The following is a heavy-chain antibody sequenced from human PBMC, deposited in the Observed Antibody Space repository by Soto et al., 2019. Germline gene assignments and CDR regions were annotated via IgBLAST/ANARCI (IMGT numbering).Heavy chain of an antibody. V-gene: IGHV3-64*05. Sequence: EVQLVESGGGLVQPGGSLRLSCSASGFTFSNYAMHWVRQAPGKGLEYVSAISSNGGSTYYADSVKGRFTVSRDNSKNTLYVQMSSLRAEDTALYYCVKDSWFGRIAAAGPFDYWGQGTLVTVSS. D-gene: IGHD6-13*01. CDR1: GFTFSNYA. CDR2: ISSNGGST. CDR3: VKDSWFGRIAAAGPFDY. J-gene: IGHJ4*02.